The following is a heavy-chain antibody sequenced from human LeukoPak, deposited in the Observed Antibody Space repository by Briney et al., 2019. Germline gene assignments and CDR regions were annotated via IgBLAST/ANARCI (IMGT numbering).Heavy chain of an antibody. V-gene: IGHV3-7*01. Sequence: GGSLRLSCAASGFSFSSYAMSWVRQAPGKGLEWVANINQGGSEKYYVDSVKGRFTISRDNAKNSLYLEMNSLRAEDTAVYYCLRENHDSGWSFDYWGQGTLVTVSS. D-gene: IGHD3-22*01. J-gene: IGHJ4*02. CDR2: INQGGSEK. CDR3: LRENHDSGWSFDY. CDR1: GFSFSSYA.